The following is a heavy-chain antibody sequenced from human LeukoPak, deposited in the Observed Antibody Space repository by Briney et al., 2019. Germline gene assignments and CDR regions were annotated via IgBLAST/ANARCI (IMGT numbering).Heavy chain of an antibody. V-gene: IGHV1-46*01. CDR1: GYTFTSYY. CDR3: ASSYGDTSMVVYYFYQYGMDV. D-gene: IGHD5-18*01. Sequence: ASVKVSCKASGYTFTSYYMHWVRQAPGQGLEWMGIINPSGGTTSYAQRFQGRVTMTRDTSTSTVYMELSSLRSEDTAVYYCASSYGDTSMVVYYFYQYGMDVWGQGTTVTVSS. J-gene: IGHJ6*02. CDR2: INPSGGTT.